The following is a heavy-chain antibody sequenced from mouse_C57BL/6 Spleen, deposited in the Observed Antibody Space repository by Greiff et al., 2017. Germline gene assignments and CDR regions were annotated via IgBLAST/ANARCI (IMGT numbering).Heavy chain of an antibody. CDR1: GYAFSSSW. V-gene: IGHV1-82*01. D-gene: IGHD4-1*01. CDR3: ARERWLGGY. CDR2: IYPGDGDT. J-gene: IGHJ2*01. Sequence: QVQLQQSGPELVKPGASVKISCKASGYAFSSSWMTWVKQRPGKGLEWIGRIYPGDGDTNYNGKFKGKATLTADKSSSTAYMQLSSLTSEDSAVYFCARERWLGGYWGKGTTLTVSS.